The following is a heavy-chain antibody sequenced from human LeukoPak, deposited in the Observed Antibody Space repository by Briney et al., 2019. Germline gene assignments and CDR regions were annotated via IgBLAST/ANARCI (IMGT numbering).Heavy chain of an antibody. CDR1: GGSISSYY. CDR3: ARDYYDSSGYPSYNWFDP. V-gene: IGHV4-4*07. J-gene: IGHJ5*02. Sequence: SETLSLTCTVSGGSISSYYWSRIRQPAGKGLERIGRIYTSGSTNYNPSLKSRVTMSVDTSKNQFSLKLSSVTAADTAVYYCARDYYDSSGYPSYNWFDPWGQGTLVTVSS. CDR2: IYTSGST. D-gene: IGHD3-22*01.